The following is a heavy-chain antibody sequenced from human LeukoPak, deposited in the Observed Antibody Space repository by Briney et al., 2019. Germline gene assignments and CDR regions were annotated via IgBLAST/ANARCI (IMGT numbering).Heavy chain of an antibody. J-gene: IGHJ4*02. CDR3: ARPHSGHLFDY. Sequence: GGSLRLSCAASGFIFSTYSMNWVRQAPGKGLEWVSYISSSSTTIYYADSVKGRFTISRDNAKNSLYLQMNSLRGQDTAVYYCARPHSGHLFDYWGQGTLVTVSS. D-gene: IGHD3-10*01. CDR2: ISSSSTTI. CDR1: GFIFSTYS. V-gene: IGHV3-48*01.